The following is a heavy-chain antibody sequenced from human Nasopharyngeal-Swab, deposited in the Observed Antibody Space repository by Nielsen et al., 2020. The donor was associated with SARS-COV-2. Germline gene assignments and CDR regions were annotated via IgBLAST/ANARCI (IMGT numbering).Heavy chain of an antibody. CDR1: GFTFSSYS. Sequence: GESLKISCAASGFTFSSYSMNWVRQAPGKGLEWVSYISGSSGTIHYADSVKGRFTISRDNAKNSLYLQMNSLRDEDTAVYYCARAGDSSGWYPPYYFDYWGQGTLVTVSS. J-gene: IGHJ4*02. CDR3: ARAGDSSGWYPPYYFDY. D-gene: IGHD6-19*01. V-gene: IGHV3-48*02. CDR2: ISGSSGTI.